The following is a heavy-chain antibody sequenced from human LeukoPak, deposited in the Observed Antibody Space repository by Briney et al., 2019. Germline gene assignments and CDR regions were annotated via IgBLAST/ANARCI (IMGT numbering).Heavy chain of an antibody. CDR1: GGSISSYY. CDR3: ARGYSSSSYYFDS. V-gene: IGHV4-59*01. D-gene: IGHD6-6*01. J-gene: IGHJ4*02. CDR2: IYYSGST. Sequence: SETLSLTCTVSGGSISSYYWSWIRQPPGKGLEWIGYIYYSGSTDYNPSLKSRVTISVDTSKTQFPLKLNSVTAADTAMYYCARGYSSSSYYFDSWGQGTLVTVSS.